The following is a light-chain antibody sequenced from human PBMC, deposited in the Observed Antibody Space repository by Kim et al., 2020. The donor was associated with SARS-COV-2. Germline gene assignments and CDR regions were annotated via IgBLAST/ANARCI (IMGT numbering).Light chain of an antibody. Sequence: GQRVTISCSGSSSNIGSNYVYWYQQLPGTAPKLLIYRNKQRPSGVPGRFSGSKSGTSASLAISGLRSEDEADYYCAAWDDSLSGPVFGGGTQLTVL. CDR2: RNK. V-gene: IGLV1-47*01. CDR3: AAWDDSLSGPV. J-gene: IGLJ3*02. CDR1: SSNIGSNY.